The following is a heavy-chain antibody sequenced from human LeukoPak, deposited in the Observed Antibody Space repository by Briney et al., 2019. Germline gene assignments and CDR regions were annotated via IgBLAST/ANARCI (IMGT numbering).Heavy chain of an antibody. D-gene: IGHD2-21*02. CDR3: ARDAYCGGDCYYKEFDY. CDR2: ISSSSSYI. J-gene: IGHJ4*02. Sequence: PGGSLRLSCAASGFTFSSYSMNWVRQAPGKGLEWVSSISSSSSYIYYADSVKGRFTISRDNAKNSLYLQMNSLRAEDTAVYYCARDAYCGGDCYYKEFDYWGQGTLVTVYS. CDR1: GFTFSSYS. V-gene: IGHV3-21*01.